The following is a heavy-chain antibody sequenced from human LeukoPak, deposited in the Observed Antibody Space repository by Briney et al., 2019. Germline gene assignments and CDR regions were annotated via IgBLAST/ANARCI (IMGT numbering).Heavy chain of an antibody. J-gene: IGHJ4*02. CDR1: GGSIGSSNW. CDR2: IYHSGST. V-gene: IGHV4-4*02. CDR3: ARAADVDTAMARFEN. Sequence: SETLSLTCAVSGGSIGSSNWWSWVRQPPGKGLEWIGYIYHSGSTYYNPSLKSRVTISVDRSKNQFSLKLSSVTAADTAVYYCARAADVDTAMARFENWGQGTLVTVSS. D-gene: IGHD5-18*01.